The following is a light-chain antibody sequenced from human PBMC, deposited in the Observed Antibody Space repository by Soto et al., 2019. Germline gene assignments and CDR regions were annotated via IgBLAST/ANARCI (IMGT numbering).Light chain of an antibody. CDR3: QQRSNWPT. CDR2: DAS. CDR1: QSVSSY. V-gene: IGKV3-11*01. Sequence: EIVLTQSPATLSLSPGERATLSCRASQSVSSYLAWYQQKPGQAPRLLIYDASNRAHGIPDRFSGSGSGTDFTLTISSLEPEDFAVYYCQQRSNWPTFGGGTKVEIK. J-gene: IGKJ4*01.